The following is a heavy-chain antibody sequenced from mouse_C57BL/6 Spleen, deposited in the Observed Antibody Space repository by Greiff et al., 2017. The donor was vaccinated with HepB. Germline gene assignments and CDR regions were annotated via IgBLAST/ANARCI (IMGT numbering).Heavy chain of an antibody. J-gene: IGHJ4*01. CDR2: IWRGGST. D-gene: IGHD1-1*01. CDR1: GFSLTSYG. Sequence: VQLVESGPGLVQPSQSLSITCTVSGFSLTSYGVHWVRQSPGKGLEWLGVIWRGGSTDYNAAFMSRLSITKDNSKSQVFFKMNSLQADDTAIYYCAKKGGSSPYAMDYWGQGTSVTVSS. CDR3: AKKGGSSPYAMDY. V-gene: IGHV2-5*01.